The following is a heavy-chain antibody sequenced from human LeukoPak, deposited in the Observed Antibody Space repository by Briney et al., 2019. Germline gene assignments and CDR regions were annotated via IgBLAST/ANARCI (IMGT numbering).Heavy chain of an antibody. D-gene: IGHD5-18*01. CDR1: GGSISTYY. CDR3: ARDAGTGYSYGFSPFDY. V-gene: IGHV4-59*01. Sequence: SETLSLVCTVSGGSISTYYWSWNRQPPGKGLEWIGYIYYSGSTNYNPSLKSRLTIAVDTSKNQFSLKLSSVTAADTAAYYCARDAGTGYSYGFSPFDYWGQ. J-gene: IGHJ4*02. CDR2: IYYSGST.